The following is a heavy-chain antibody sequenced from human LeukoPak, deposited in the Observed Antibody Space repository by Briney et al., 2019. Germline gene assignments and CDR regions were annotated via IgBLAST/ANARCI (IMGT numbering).Heavy chain of an antibody. J-gene: IGHJ4*02. CDR3: ARERRITMVRGVINVPDY. D-gene: IGHD3-10*01. CDR2: IYTSGST. Sequence: SETLSLTCTVSGGSISSYYWSWIRRPAGKGLEWIGRIYTSGSTNYNPSLKSRVTMSVDTSKNQFSLKLSSVTAADTAVYYCARERRITMVRGVINVPDYWGQGTLVTVSS. CDR1: GGSISSYY. V-gene: IGHV4-4*07.